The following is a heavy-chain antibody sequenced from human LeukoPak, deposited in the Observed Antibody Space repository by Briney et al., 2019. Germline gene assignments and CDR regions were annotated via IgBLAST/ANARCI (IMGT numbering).Heavy chain of an antibody. V-gene: IGHV4-39*01. J-gene: IGHJ5*02. CDR3: ARHDPYGSLNWFDP. D-gene: IGHD3-10*01. CDR1: GGSLSSPNYY. CDR2: LDYSGTT. Sequence: SETLSLTCIVSGGSLSSPNYYWAWIRQPPGKGLEWIGSLDYSGTTYYNPSLKSRLTVSVHTSKNQFSLKLTSVTAAGTAVYHCARHDPYGSLNWFDPWGQGTLITVSS.